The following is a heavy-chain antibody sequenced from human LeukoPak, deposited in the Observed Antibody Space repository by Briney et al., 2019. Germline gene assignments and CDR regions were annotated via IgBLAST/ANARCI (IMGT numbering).Heavy chain of an antibody. Sequence: GGSLRLSCAASGFTFSSYAMSWVRQAPGKGLQWVSTISGSGGSTYYADSVKGRFTISRDNSRNTLYLQMNSLRAEDTAVYYCAKDGVDYASGEPDYFDYWGQGTLVTVSS. J-gene: IGHJ4*02. D-gene: IGHD3-10*01. V-gene: IGHV3-23*01. CDR1: GFTFSSYA. CDR3: AKDGVDYASGEPDYFDY. CDR2: ISGSGGST.